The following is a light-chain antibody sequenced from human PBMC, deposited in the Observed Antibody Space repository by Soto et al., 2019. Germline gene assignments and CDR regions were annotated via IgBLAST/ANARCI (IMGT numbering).Light chain of an antibody. CDR3: QSEGFT. J-gene: IGKJ3*01. CDR1: QSVSSSY. Sequence: EIVLTQSPGTLSLSPGERATLSCRASQSVSSSYLAWYQQKPGQAPRLLIYGASSRATGIPDRFSGSGSGTAFTLTISRLEPEDFAVYYCQSEGFTFGPGTKVDIK. CDR2: GAS. V-gene: IGKV3-20*01.